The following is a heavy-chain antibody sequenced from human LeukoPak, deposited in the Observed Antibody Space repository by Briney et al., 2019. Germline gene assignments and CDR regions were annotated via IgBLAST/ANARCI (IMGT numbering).Heavy chain of an antibody. V-gene: IGHV4-59*11. D-gene: IGHD4-17*01. CDR1: DDSFSSHY. Sequence: SETLSLTCAVSDDSFSSHYWTWIRQPPGKGLEWIGYISYIGSTNYNPSLKSRVTISIDTSKNQFSLKLSSVTASDTAVYYCARDLVTVTKGFDIWGQGTMVSVS. J-gene: IGHJ3*02. CDR2: ISYIGST. CDR3: ARDLVTVTKGFDI.